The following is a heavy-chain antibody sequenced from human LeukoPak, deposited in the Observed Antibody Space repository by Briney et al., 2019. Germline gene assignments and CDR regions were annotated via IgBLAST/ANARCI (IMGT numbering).Heavy chain of an antibody. CDR2: IKEDGSEK. CDR3: ARDEGSPLGATRGEGY. CDR1: GFTFSNYW. V-gene: IGHV3-7*01. Sequence: GGSLRLSCAASGFTFSNYWMSWVRQAPGKGLDWVAKIKEDGSEKYYVDSMKGRFTISRDNAKKSLYLQMNSLRAEDTAVYYCARDEGSPLGATRGEGYWGQGTLVTVSS. D-gene: IGHD1-26*01. J-gene: IGHJ4*02.